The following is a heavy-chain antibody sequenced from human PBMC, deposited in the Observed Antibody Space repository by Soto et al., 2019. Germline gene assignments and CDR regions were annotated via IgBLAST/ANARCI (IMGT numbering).Heavy chain of an antibody. CDR3: ANSPPVGMITFGGVITDAFDI. V-gene: IGHV3-23*01. J-gene: IGHJ3*02. Sequence: GGSLRLSCAASGFTFSSYAMSWVRQAPGKGLEWVSAISGSGGSTYYADSVKGRFTISRDNSKNTLYLQMNSLRAEDTAVYYCANSPPVGMITFGGVITDAFDIWGQGTMVTVSS. D-gene: IGHD3-16*02. CDR2: ISGSGGST. CDR1: GFTFSSYA.